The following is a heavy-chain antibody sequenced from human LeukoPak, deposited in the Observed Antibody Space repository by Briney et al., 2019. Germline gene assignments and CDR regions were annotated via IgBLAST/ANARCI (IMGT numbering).Heavy chain of an antibody. J-gene: IGHJ4*02. CDR2: VEYTGST. CDR3: ARSLPVSLGWMYYFDQ. D-gene: IGHD7-27*01. Sequence: SETLSLTCTVSGVSISKYIWSWIRQSPGGDLEWIGYVEYTGSTNYNPSLKNRVTISIDRSKNHFSLKLTSVTAADTAVYFCARSLPVSLGWMYYFDQWGQGTRVTVSS. V-gene: IGHV4-59*01. CDR1: GVSISKYI.